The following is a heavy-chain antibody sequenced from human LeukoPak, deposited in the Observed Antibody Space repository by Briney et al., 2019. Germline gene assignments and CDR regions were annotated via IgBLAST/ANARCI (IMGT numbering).Heavy chain of an antibody. D-gene: IGHD1-1*01. CDR3: ARGDQVQLERRSVDY. CDR2: IWYDGSNK. V-gene: IGHV3-33*08. J-gene: IGHJ4*02. Sequence: GGSLRLSCAASGFTFNHYGMHWVRQAPGKGLEWVAVIWYDGSNKYYADSVKGRFTISRDNSKNTLYLQMNSLRAEDTAVYYCARGDQVQLERRSVDYWGQGTLVTVSS. CDR1: GFTFNHYG.